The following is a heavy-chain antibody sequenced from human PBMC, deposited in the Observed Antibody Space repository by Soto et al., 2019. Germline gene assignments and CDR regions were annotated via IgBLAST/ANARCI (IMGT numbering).Heavy chain of an antibody. D-gene: IGHD5-12*01. CDR1: GFTFSSYS. CDR2: ISSSGTTI. V-gene: IGHV3-48*02. Sequence: GGSLRLSCAASGFTFSSYSMNWVRQAPGKGLEWVSYISSSGTTIYYADSVKGRFTISRDNAKNSLYLQMNSLRDDDTAVYYCARRIWLQAAFDIWGQGTMVTVSS. J-gene: IGHJ3*02. CDR3: ARRIWLQAAFDI.